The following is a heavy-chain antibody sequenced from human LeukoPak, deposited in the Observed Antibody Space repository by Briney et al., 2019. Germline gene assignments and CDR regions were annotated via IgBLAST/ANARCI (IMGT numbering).Heavy chain of an antibody. D-gene: IGHD4/OR15-4a*01. Sequence: SETLSVTCTGSGGSISNRSDYWGCIRQPPGKGLEWIGSIYYSGSTHYNPSLKSRVTISVDTSKNQFSLKLSSVTAADTAVYYCARRPGEYGGNDFDYWGSETLGTASS. CDR2: IYYSGST. CDR1: GGSISNRSDY. V-gene: IGHV4-39*01. J-gene: IGHJ4*02. CDR3: ARRPGEYGGNDFDY.